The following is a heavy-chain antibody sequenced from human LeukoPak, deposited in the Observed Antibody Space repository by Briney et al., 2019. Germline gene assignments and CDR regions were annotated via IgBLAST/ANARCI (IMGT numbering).Heavy chain of an antibody. CDR3: AKRPKTGFLFDY. Sequence: GGSLRLSCAASGFTVSSNYMSWVRQAPGKGLEWVSVIYGGVNTVYADSVQGRFTISRDNSKNTLYLQMSSLRAEDTAVYYCAKRPKTGFLFDYWGKGTLVTVSS. D-gene: IGHD1-1*01. J-gene: IGHJ4*02. V-gene: IGHV3-66*04. CDR2: IYGGVNT. CDR1: GFTVSSNY.